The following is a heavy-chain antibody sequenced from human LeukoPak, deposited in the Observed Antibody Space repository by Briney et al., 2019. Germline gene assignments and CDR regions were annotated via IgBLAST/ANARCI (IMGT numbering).Heavy chain of an antibody. CDR2: INPNSGGT. D-gene: IGHD6-13*01. Sequence: ASVKVSCKASGYTFTGYYMHWVRQAPGQGLEWMGRINPNSGGTNYAQKFQGRVTMTRDTSISTAYMELSRLRSDDTAVYYCAREVGVTGGSWYRGGMAYWGQGTLVTVSS. V-gene: IGHV1-2*06. CDR3: AREVGVTGGSWYRGGMAY. J-gene: IGHJ4*02. CDR1: GYTFTGYY.